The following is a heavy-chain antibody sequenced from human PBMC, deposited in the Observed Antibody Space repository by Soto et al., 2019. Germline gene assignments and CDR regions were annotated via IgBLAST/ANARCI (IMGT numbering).Heavy chain of an antibody. CDR1: GGSISSGGYY. V-gene: IGHV4-31*03. CDR2: IYYSRST. CDR3: ARENVVRGVIIKGYYYYGMDV. J-gene: IGHJ6*02. D-gene: IGHD3-10*01. Sequence: SETLSLTCTVSGGSISSGGYYWSRLRQHPGNGLEGIGYIYYSRSTYYNPSLKSRVTISVDTSKNQFSLKLSSVTAADTAVYYCARENVVRGVIIKGYYYYGMDVWGQGTTVTVSS.